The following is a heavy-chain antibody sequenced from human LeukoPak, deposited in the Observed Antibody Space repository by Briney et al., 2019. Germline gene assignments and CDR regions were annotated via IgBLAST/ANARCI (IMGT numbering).Heavy chain of an antibody. CDR3: ATTRVTTTRLDY. CDR1: VYTFIGYY. V-gene: IGHV1-2*02. J-gene: IGHJ4*02. CDR2: INPNSGVT. Sequence: ASVTVSCKASVYTFIGYYLHWVRQAPGQGLEWMGWINPNSGVTNYAQNFQGRVTMTRDTSISTAYMELTSLRSDDTALYYCATTRVTTTRLDYWGQGTLVTVSS. D-gene: IGHD5-12*01.